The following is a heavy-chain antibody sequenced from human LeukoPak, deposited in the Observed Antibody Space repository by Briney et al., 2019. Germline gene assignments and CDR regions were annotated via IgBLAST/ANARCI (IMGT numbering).Heavy chain of an antibody. CDR2: MSPNSGDT. CDR1: GYTFTSYD. V-gene: IGHV1-8*01. CDR3: ASLEPLARPAGFVDY. Sequence: ASVKVSCKASGYTFTSYDFNWVRQATGQRPEWMGWMSPNSGDTGYAQKFQDRVTMTRNTSISTAYMELSSLRSDDTAVYYCASLEPLARPAGFVDYWGQGTLVTVSS. D-gene: IGHD3-10*01. J-gene: IGHJ4*02.